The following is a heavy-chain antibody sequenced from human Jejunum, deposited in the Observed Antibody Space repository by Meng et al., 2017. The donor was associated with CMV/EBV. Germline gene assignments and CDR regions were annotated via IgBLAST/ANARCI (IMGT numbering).Heavy chain of an antibody. V-gene: IGHV4-59*01. Sequence: SGDSITRYYGSLIRQPPGKGLEWIGYLYYSETAYYSHSLRGRVIISADTAKNHFSLSLTSVTAADTAVYFCATTVHSVAYLNYFDPWGQGTLVTVSS. CDR1: GDSITRYY. CDR2: LYYSETA. D-gene: IGHD4-17*01. CDR3: ATTVHSVAYLNYFDP. J-gene: IGHJ5*02.